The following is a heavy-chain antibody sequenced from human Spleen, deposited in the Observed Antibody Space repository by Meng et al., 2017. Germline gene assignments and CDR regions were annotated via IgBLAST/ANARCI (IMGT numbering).Heavy chain of an antibody. CDR3: ARRRGGSGRDC. CDR2: IYHSGST. V-gene: IGHV4-39*01. D-gene: IGHD3-10*01. CDR1: GGSISSSNYY. Sequence: QVQLQGSGQGLVKPSGTLSLTCAVSGGSISSSNYYWDWIRQPPGKGLEWIGAIYHSGSTSYNPSLQSRVTMFVDTSKNQFSLMLTSVTATDTAVYYCARRRGGSGRDCWGQGTLVTVSS. J-gene: IGHJ4*02.